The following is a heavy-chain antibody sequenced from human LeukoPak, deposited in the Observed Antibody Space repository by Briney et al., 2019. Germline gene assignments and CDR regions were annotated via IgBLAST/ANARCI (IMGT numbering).Heavy chain of an antibody. D-gene: IGHD4-17*01. Sequence: SETLSLTCSVSGGSISSDTYYWGWIRQPPGKGLEWIGSNYYSGSTYYNPSLESRVTISVDTSKNRFSLKLSSVTAVDTAVYYCASGLTETTYHAIFFDYWGQGTLVTVSS. J-gene: IGHJ4*02. CDR3: ASGLTETTYHAIFFDY. CDR1: GGSISSDTYY. V-gene: IGHV4-39*01. CDR2: NYYSGST.